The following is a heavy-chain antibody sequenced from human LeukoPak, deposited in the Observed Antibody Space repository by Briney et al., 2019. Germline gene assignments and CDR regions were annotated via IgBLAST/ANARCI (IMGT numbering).Heavy chain of an antibody. CDR1: GFTFSSYS. D-gene: IGHD6-13*01. V-gene: IGHV3-21*01. CDR2: ISTSSSYI. J-gene: IGHJ5*02. Sequence: GGSLRLSCAASGFTFSSYSMNWVRQAPGKGLEWVSSISTSSSYIYYADSVKGRFTISRDNAKNSLYLQMNTLRDEDTAVYYCARDRSNIAASDGWFDPWGQGTLVTVSS. CDR3: ARDRSNIAASDGWFDP.